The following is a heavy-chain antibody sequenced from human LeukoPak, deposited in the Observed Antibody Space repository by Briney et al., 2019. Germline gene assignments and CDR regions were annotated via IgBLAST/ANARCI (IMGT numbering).Heavy chain of an antibody. V-gene: IGHV3-20*04. J-gene: IGHJ4*02. Sequence: PGGSPRLSCAASGFTFDDYGMSWVRQAPGKGLEWVSGINWNGGSTGYADSVKGRFTISRDNAKNSLYLQMNSLRAEDTALYYCARDRGSSGWEIIDYWGQGTLVTVSS. CDR2: INWNGGST. CDR1: GFTFDDYG. D-gene: IGHD6-19*01. CDR3: ARDRGSSGWEIIDY.